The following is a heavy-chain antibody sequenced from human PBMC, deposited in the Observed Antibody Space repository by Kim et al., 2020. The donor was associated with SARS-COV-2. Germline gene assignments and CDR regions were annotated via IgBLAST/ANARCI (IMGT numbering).Heavy chain of an antibody. J-gene: IGHJ4*02. Sequence: GGSLRLSCAASGITFSGPAIHWVRQASGKGLEWIGRIRSKANSYATAYAASVKGRFTLSRDDSKNTAALQMNSLKTEDTAVYYCIVDNNAYYGHWGVDYWGQGTLVTVSS. CDR2: IRSKANSYAT. CDR3: IVDNNAYYGHWGVDY. CDR1: GITFSGPA. V-gene: IGHV3-73*01. D-gene: IGHD3-22*01.